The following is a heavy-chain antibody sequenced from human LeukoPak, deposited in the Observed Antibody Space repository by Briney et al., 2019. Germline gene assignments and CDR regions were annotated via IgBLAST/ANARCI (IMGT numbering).Heavy chain of an antibody. V-gene: IGHV3-30-3*01. Sequence: GRSLRLSCAASGFAFSSYAMHWVRQAPGKGLEWVAVISYDGSNKYYADSVKGRFTISRDNSKNTLYLQMNSLRAEDTAVYYCARDRSGWYFDYWGQGTLVTVSS. J-gene: IGHJ4*02. CDR2: ISYDGSNK. CDR3: ARDRSGWYFDY. D-gene: IGHD6-19*01. CDR1: GFAFSSYA.